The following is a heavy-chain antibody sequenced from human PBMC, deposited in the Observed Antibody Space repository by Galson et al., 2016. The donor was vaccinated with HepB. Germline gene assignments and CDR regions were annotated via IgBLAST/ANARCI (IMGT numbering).Heavy chain of an antibody. CDR2: WYYSGST. CDR1: GGSISSSGYY. CDR3: ARRTRGTYCFHY. D-gene: IGHD3-10*01. J-gene: IGHJ4*02. V-gene: IGHV4-39*01. Sequence: SETLSLTCTVSGGSISSSGYYWGWIRQPPGKGLEWIGSWYYSGSTYYSPSLKSRVTVSVDTSKNQFSLKLRFVTAADTAIYYCARRTRGTYCFHYWGQGTLVTVST.